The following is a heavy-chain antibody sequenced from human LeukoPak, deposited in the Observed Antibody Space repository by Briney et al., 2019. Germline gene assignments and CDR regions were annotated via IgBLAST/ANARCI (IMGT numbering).Heavy chain of an antibody. Sequence: SETLSLTCTVSGGSISSYYCNWIRQPPGRRPEWIGYISYIGSTNYHPSLKRRVTMSVDLSKNQFSLKLSSVTAADTAVYYCARASGADRPSDYWGQGTLVTVSS. V-gene: IGHV4-59*01. CDR2: ISYIGST. CDR3: ARASGADRPSDY. J-gene: IGHJ4*02. CDR1: GGSISSYY. D-gene: IGHD3-10*01.